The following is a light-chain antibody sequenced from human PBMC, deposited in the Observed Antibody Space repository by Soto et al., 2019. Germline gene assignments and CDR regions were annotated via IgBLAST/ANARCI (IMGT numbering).Light chain of an antibody. Sequence: EIVLTQSPGTLSLSPGARAPLSCRASQSVSSSYLAWYQQKPGQAPRLLIYGASTRATGIPAKFSGSGSGTELTLAISSLESEDFAVYYCQQYDSLRTFGQGTKVDIK. CDR1: QSVSSSY. J-gene: IGKJ1*01. V-gene: IGKV3-20*01. CDR2: GAS. CDR3: QQYDSLRT.